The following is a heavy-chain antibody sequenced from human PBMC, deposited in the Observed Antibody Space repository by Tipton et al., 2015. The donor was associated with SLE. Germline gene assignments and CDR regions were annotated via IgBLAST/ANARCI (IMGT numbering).Heavy chain of an antibody. D-gene: IGHD2-2*01. CDR3: ARVHRDIVVVPAAAYFDY. Sequence: TLSLTCAVYGGSFSGYYWSWIRQPPGKGLEWIGEINHSGSTNYNPSLKSRVTISVDTSKNQFSLKLSSVTAADTAVYYCARVHRDIVVVPAAAYFDYWGQGTLVTVSS. J-gene: IGHJ4*02. CDR2: INHSGST. V-gene: IGHV4-34*01. CDR1: GGSFSGYY.